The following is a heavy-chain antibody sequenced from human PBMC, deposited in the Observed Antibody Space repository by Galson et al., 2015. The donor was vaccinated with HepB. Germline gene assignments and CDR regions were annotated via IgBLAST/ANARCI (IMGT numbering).Heavy chain of an antibody. CDR3: ARDSGHCSSTSCSYYYYYMDV. CDR2: IIPIFGTA. D-gene: IGHD2-2*01. Sequence: SVKVSCKASGGTFSSYAISWVRQAPGQGLEWMGGIIPIFGTANYAQKFQGRVTITADESTSTAYMELSSLRSEDTAVYYCARDSGHCSSTSCSYYYYYMDVWGKGTTVTVSS. CDR1: GGTFSSYA. V-gene: IGHV1-69*13. J-gene: IGHJ6*03.